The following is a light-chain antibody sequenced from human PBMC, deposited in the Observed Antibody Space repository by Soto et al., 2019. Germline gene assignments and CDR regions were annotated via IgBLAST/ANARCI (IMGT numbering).Light chain of an antibody. J-gene: IGKJ4*01. CDR3: QQYGYEPLT. Sequence: EIVLTQSPGTLSLSPGQRATLSCRASQNIRSNYVAWYQQKPGQAPRLLIFGSSTTATGIPDRFSASGSGTDFSLTISRLEPEDFAVYYCQQYGYEPLTFGVGTTVEI. CDR2: GSS. CDR1: QNIRSNY. V-gene: IGKV3-20*01.